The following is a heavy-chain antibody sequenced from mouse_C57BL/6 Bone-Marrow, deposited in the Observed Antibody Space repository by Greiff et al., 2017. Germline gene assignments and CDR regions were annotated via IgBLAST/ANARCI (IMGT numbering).Heavy chain of an antibody. V-gene: IGHV1-64*01. Sequence: QVQLQQPGAELVKPGASVKLSCKASGYTFTSYWMHWVKQRPGQGLEWIGMIHPNSGSTNYNEKFKSKATLTVDKSSSTAYMQLRSLTSEDSAVYYCARVYYRYYFDYWGQGTTLTVSS. CDR3: ARVYYRYYFDY. CDR2: IHPNSGST. D-gene: IGHD2-14*01. J-gene: IGHJ2*01. CDR1: GYTFTSYW.